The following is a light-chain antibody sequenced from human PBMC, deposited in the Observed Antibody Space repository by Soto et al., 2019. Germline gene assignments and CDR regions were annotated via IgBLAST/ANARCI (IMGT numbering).Light chain of an antibody. CDR1: QRISPW. J-gene: IGKJ2*03. Sequence: DIQMTQSPSTLSASIGDRVTITCRASQRISPWLAWYQQKPGQAPKILIYDVSNLESGVPSRFSGSGSGTEFTLTISSLQPDDFATYYCQHYHSFPYSFGQGTKLE. CDR2: DVS. V-gene: IGKV1-5*01. CDR3: QHYHSFPYS.